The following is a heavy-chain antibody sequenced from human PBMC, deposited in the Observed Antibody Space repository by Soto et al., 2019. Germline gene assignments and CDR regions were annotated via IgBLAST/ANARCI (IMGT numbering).Heavy chain of an antibody. CDR3: ARGSKGTYAMDV. J-gene: IGHJ6*02. Sequence: GGSLRLSCAASGYTFRSYDMHWVRQVTGKGLEWVSVIGSAGDSNYAPSVKGRFTISRENAKNSLYLQMNSLRAGDTAVYYCARGSKGTYAMDVWGQGTTVTVSS. CDR1: GYTFRSYD. V-gene: IGHV3-13*01. D-gene: IGHD3-10*01. CDR2: IGSAGDS.